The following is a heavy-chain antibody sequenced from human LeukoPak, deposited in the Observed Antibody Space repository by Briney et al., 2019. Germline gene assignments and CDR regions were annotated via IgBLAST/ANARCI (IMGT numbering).Heavy chain of an antibody. V-gene: IGHV3-23*01. CDR3: AKGDHYYDSSGYYLLDY. Sequence: GGPLRLSCAASGFTFSSYAMSWVRQAPGKGLEWVSAISGSGGSTYYADSVKSRFTISRDNSKNTLYLQMNSLRAEDTAVYYCAKGDHYYDSSGYYLLDYWGQGTLVTVSS. CDR1: GFTFSSYA. CDR2: ISGSGGST. D-gene: IGHD3-22*01. J-gene: IGHJ4*02.